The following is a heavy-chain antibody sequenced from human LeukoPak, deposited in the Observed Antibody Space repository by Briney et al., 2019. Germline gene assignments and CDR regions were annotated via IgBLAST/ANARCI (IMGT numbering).Heavy chain of an antibody. CDR2: IRSKANSYAT. D-gene: IGHD3-22*01. V-gene: IGHV3-73*01. J-gene: IGHJ3*02. CDR1: GFTFSGSA. CDR3: TRRPDYYYDSSGYYYVSDDAFDI. Sequence: GGSLRLSCAASGFTFSGSAMHWVRQASGKGLEWVGRIRSKANSYATAYAASVKGRFTISRDDSKNTAYLQMNSLKTEDTAVYYCTRRPDYYYDSSGYYYVSDDAFDIWGQGTMVTVSS.